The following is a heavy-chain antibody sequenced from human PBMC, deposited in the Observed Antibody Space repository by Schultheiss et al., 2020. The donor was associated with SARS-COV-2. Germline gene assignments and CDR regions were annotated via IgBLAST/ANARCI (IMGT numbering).Heavy chain of an antibody. Sequence: GGSLRLSCAASGFTFSNYWMHWVRQAPGKGLEWVSAIGADGGTTYADSVKGRFSISRDNSQNTLNLQMNSLRAEDTAIYYCAKAIPYWNFDLWGRGALVTVSS. CDR1: GFTFSNYW. CDR3: AKAIPYWNFDL. J-gene: IGHJ2*01. V-gene: IGHV3-23*01. CDR2: IGADGGTT.